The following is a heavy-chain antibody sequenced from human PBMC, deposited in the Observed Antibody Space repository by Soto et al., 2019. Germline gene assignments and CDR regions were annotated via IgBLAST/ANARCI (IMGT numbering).Heavy chain of an antibody. D-gene: IGHD2-21*02. J-gene: IGHJ4*02. CDR1: GFTFSSYG. V-gene: IGHV3-23*01. CDR3: ARIGPYCGGDCYPDFDF. Sequence: GGSLRLSCAASGFTFSSYGMTWVRQAPGKGLEWVSTVSGSGGGTYYADSVKGRFTISRVNSKNTMYLQMSNLRAEDTAVYFCARIGPYCGGDCYPDFDFWGLGTPVTVSS. CDR2: VSGSGGGT.